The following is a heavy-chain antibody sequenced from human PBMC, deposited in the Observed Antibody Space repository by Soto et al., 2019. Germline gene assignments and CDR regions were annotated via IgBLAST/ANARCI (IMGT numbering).Heavy chain of an antibody. V-gene: IGHV4-59*02. J-gene: IGHJ4*02. CDR2: ISYSGST. D-gene: IGHD6-13*01. CDR3: ARDGAATGSVYLDY. CDR1: GGSVSGYF. Sequence: QVQLQESGPGLVKPSETLSLTCTVSGGSVSGYFWTWILQPPGKGLEWIGYISYSGSTNYNSSLKSRVTMSIDTSKNQFSLRLTSVSAADTAVYYCARDGAATGSVYLDYWGQGTLVTVSS.